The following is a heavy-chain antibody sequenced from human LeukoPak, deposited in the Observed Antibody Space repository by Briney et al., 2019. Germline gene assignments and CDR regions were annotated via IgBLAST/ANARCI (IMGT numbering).Heavy chain of an antibody. D-gene: IGHD1-26*01. CDR3: ARGARGSYGWFDP. CDR2: IYHSGST. V-gene: IGHV4-39*01. J-gene: IGHJ5*02. Sequence: SETLSLTCTVSGGSISSSSYYWGWLRQPPGKGLEWIGSIYHSGSTYYNPSLKSRVTISVDTSKNQFSLKLSSVTAADTAVYYCARGARGSYGWFDPWGQGTLVTVSS. CDR1: GGSISSSSYY.